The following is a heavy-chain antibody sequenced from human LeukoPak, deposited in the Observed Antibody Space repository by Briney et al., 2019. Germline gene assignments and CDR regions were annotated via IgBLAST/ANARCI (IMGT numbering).Heavy chain of an antibody. D-gene: IGHD1-26*01. Sequence: PGGSLRLSCAASGFTFSSYAMSWVRQAPGKGLEWVSAISGSGGSTYYADSVKGRFIISRDNSKNTLYLQMNSLRAEDTAVYYCAKDLGSVGATNYWGQGTLVTVSS. J-gene: IGHJ4*02. V-gene: IGHV3-23*01. CDR2: ISGSGGST. CDR1: GFTFSSYA. CDR3: AKDLGSVGATNY.